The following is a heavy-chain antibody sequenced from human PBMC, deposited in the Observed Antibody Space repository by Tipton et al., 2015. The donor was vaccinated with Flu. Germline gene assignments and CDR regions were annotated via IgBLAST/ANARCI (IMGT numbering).Heavy chain of an antibody. CDR3: ARLIWDVYFDFDF. V-gene: IGHV4-59*08. D-gene: IGHD3-9*01. J-gene: IGHJ4*02. CDR2: INYSGTT. CDR1: DGSISGYY. Sequence: TLSLTCTVSDGSISGYYWSWIRQFPGMGLEWIGYINYSGTTNYNPSLKSRVTISVDTAKNQFSLRLTSVTAADTAVYYCARLIWDVYFDFDFWGQGTPVIVSS.